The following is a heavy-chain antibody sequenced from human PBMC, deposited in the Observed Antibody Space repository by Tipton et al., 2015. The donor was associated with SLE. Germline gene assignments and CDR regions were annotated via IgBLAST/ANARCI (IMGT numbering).Heavy chain of an antibody. CDR2: IYYSGTT. D-gene: IGHD2-21*01. V-gene: IGHV4-39*07. Sequence: TLSLTCTVSGGSISSSRYYWGWIRQPPGKGLEWIGSIYYSGTTYYNPSLKSRVTISVDTSKNQFSLRLSSVTAADTAVYYCARLSLFLFDYWGQGTLVTVSS. CDR3: ARLSLFLFDY. J-gene: IGHJ4*02. CDR1: GGSISSSRYY.